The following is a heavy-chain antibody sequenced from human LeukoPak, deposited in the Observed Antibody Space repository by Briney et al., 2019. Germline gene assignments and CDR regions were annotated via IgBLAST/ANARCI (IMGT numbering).Heavy chain of an antibody. CDR2: IYYSGST. Sequence: SETLSLTCAVSGGSISSGGYYWSWIRQPPGKGLEWIGYIYYSGSTNYNPSLKSRVTISVDTSKNQFSLNLKSVTAADTAVYFCARHAVYAGSGWAFDYWGQGTLVTVSS. J-gene: IGHJ4*02. CDR3: ARHAVYAGSGWAFDY. D-gene: IGHD6-19*01. CDR1: GGSISSGGYY. V-gene: IGHV4-61*08.